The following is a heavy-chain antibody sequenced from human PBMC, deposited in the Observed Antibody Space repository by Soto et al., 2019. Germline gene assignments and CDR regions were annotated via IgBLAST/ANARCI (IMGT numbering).Heavy chain of an antibody. J-gene: IGHJ6*02. CDR1: GFTFSSYA. Sequence: EVQLLESGGGLVQPGGSLRLLCAASGFTFSSYAMSWVRQAPGKGLEWVSDISGSGGSTYYADSVKGRFTISRDNSKSTLYLQMNSLRAEDTAIYFCAKGRGTIPRYFSMDVWGQGTTVTVSS. D-gene: IGHD1-7*01. CDR3: AKGRGTIPRYFSMDV. CDR2: ISGSGGST. V-gene: IGHV3-23*01.